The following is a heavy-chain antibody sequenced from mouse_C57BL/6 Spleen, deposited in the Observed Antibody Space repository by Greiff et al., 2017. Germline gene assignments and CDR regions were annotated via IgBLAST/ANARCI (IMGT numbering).Heavy chain of an antibody. Sequence: EVKLEESGPGLVKPSQSLSLTCSVTGYSITSGYYWNWIRQFPGNKLEWMGYISYDGSNNYNPSLKNRNSITRDTSKNQFFLKLNSVTTENTATYYCARWDYYSSSGYCDYWGQGTTLTVSS. J-gene: IGHJ2*01. CDR3: ARWDYYSSSGYCDY. V-gene: IGHV3-6*01. CDR2: ISYDGSN. CDR1: GYSITSGYY. D-gene: IGHD1-1*01.